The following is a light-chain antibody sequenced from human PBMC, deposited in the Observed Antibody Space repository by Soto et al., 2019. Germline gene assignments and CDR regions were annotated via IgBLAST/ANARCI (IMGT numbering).Light chain of an antibody. CDR2: DVS. CDR1: SSDVGGYNY. J-gene: IGLJ1*01. Sequence: QSALTQPASVSGSPGQSITISCTGTSSDVGGYNYVSWYQQHPGKAPKLMIYDVSNRPSGVSNRFSGSKSGNTASLSISGLQAEDEADYYCSSYTSSSTRVFGTGTKVPLL. CDR3: SSYTSSSTRV. V-gene: IGLV2-14*01.